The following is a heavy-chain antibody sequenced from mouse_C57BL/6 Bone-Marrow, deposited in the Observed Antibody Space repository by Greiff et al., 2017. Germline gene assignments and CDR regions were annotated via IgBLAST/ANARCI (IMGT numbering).Heavy chain of an antibody. V-gene: IGHV1-81*01. J-gene: IGHJ2*01. CDR3: ARREITTVEFDY. CDR1: GYTFTSYG. Sequence: QVQLKESGAELARPGASVKLSCKASGYTFTSYGISWVKQRTGQGLEWIGEIYPRSGNTYYNEKFKGKATLTADKSSSTAYMELRSLTSEDSAVYFCARREITTVEFDYWGQGTTLTVSS. CDR2: IYPRSGNT. D-gene: IGHD1-1*01.